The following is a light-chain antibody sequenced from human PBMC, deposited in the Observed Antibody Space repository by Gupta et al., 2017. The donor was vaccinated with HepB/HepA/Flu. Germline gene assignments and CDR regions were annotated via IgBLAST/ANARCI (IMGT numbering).Light chain of an antibody. CDR1: QSILDTPNNRSH. CDR2: WAS. Sequence: DIVMTQSPDSLAMSLGERATFNCKSSQSILDTPNNRSHLAWYQQKPGQPPRLLIYWASTRESGVPDRFSGSGSGTDFTLTIISLQAEDVAIYYCQQYYTTPLTFGGGTKVEIK. J-gene: IGKJ4*01. CDR3: QQYYTTPLT. V-gene: IGKV4-1*01.